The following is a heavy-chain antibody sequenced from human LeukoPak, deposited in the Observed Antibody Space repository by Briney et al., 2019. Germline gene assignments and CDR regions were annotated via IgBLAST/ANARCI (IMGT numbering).Heavy chain of an antibody. J-gene: IGHJ4*02. V-gene: IGHV4-34*01. CDR2: INHSGST. D-gene: IGHD3-22*01. CDR3: ARNRRSGPFDY. Sequence: SETLSLTCAVYGGSFGGYYWSWIRQPPGKGLEWIGEINHSGSTNYNPSLKSRVTISVDTSKNQFSLKLSSVTAADTAVYYCARNRRSGPFDYWGQGTLVTVSS. CDR1: GGSFGGYY.